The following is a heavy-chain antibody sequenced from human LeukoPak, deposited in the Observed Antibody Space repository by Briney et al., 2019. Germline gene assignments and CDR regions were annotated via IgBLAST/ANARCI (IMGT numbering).Heavy chain of an antibody. CDR3: ASSASGSDWFDP. Sequence: PGGSLRLSCAASGFTFSSYAMHWVRQAPGKGPEWVAVISYDGSNKYYADSVKGRFTISRDNSKNTLYLQMNSLRAEDTAVYYCASSASGSDWFDPWGQGTLVTVSS. V-gene: IGHV3-30*04. CDR1: GFTFSSYA. J-gene: IGHJ5*02. CDR2: ISYDGSNK. D-gene: IGHD3-10*01.